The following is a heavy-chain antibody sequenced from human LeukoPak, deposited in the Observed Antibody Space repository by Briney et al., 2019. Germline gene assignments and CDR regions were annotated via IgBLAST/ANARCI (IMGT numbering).Heavy chain of an antibody. Sequence: SETLSLTCAVSGVSFDDYYWSWVRQTPGKGLEWIGEINHSGYTNDNPSLKSRVTLSIDTSRKQFFLNLRPVTVADAGIYYCTRMTRGHDYWGQGTQVTVSS. CDR2: INHSGYT. CDR3: TRMTRGHDY. CDR1: GVSFDDYY. D-gene: IGHD4-11*01. J-gene: IGHJ4*02. V-gene: IGHV4-34*10.